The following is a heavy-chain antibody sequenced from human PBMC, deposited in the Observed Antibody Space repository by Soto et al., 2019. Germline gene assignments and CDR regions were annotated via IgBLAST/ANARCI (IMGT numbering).Heavy chain of an antibody. Sequence: QVQLVQSGAEVKKPGSSVKVSCKASGGTFSSYAISWVRQAPGQGLEWMGGIIPIFGTANYAQKFQGRVTITADKSTSTAYMELSSLRSEDTAVYYCARDYRNDYSKTLQGGMDVWGQGTTVTVSS. CDR3: ARDYRNDYSKTLQGGMDV. CDR1: GGTFSSYA. V-gene: IGHV1-69*06. CDR2: IIPIFGTA. J-gene: IGHJ6*02. D-gene: IGHD4-4*01.